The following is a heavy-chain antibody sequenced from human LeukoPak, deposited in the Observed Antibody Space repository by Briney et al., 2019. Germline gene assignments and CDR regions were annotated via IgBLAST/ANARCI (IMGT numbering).Heavy chain of an antibody. J-gene: IGHJ4*02. CDR1: GDSITYFY. CDR3: AVNSYGYIF. D-gene: IGHD5-18*01. Sequence: SETLSLTCSVSGDSITYFYWSWIRQAAGKGLEWIGRFSSSGSTDYNASLKSRVTMSVDTSKNQFSLKLSSVTAADTAVYYCAVNSYGYIFWGQGTLVTVSS. CDR2: FSSSGST. V-gene: IGHV4-4*07.